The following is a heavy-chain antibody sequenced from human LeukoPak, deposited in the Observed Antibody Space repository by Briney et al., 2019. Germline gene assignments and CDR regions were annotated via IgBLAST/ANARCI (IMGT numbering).Heavy chain of an antibody. D-gene: IGHD2-21*01. Sequence: PSETLSLTCTVSGVSFSTYYWSWNRQPPGKGLEWIGYIYYSGSTDYNPSLKSRVTMSLDTSKNQFSLKLSSVTAADTAVYYCVRAVISFDAAVAKGFDCWGQGTLVTVSS. J-gene: IGHJ4*02. V-gene: IGHV4-59*01. CDR1: GVSFSTYY. CDR3: VRAVISFDAAVAKGFDC. CDR2: IYYSGST.